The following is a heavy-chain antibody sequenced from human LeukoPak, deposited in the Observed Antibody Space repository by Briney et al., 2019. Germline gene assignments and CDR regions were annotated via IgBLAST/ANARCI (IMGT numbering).Heavy chain of an antibody. CDR3: ARDASVLRYIDV. CDR1: GFTFSNYP. D-gene: IGHD3-9*01. Sequence: GGSLRLSCAAAGFTFSNYPMSWVRQAPGKGLEWVSVFYSGDTTYYADSVKGRFTISRDTSKNTLYLQMNSLRVEDTAVYYCARDASVLRYIDVWGKGTTVTVSS. J-gene: IGHJ6*04. CDR2: FYSGDTT. V-gene: IGHV3-66*02.